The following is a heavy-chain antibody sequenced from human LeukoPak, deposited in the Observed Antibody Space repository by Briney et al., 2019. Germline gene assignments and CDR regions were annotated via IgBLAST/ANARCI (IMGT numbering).Heavy chain of an antibody. Sequence: GRSLKLSCAASGFTFSSYGMHWVRQAPGKGLEWVAVISYDGSNKYYADSVKGRFTISRDNSKNTLYLQMNSLRAEDTAVYYCAKDQGDFDWLPPFDYWGQGTLVTVSS. V-gene: IGHV3-30*18. D-gene: IGHD3-9*01. CDR3: AKDQGDFDWLPPFDY. J-gene: IGHJ4*02. CDR2: ISYDGSNK. CDR1: GFTFSSYG.